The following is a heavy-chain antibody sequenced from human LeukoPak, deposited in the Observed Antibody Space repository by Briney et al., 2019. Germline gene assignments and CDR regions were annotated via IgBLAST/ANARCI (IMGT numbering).Heavy chain of an antibody. V-gene: IGHV4-4*07. D-gene: IGHD5-12*01. Sequence: SETLSLTCIVSGDSFSSYFWSWIRQPAAKVLEFIGRMYTSGSTHYNPSLKSRVTLSVDTSKNQFSLKLSSMTAADTAVYYCARCGVDIAGNENAFDIWGQGTMVTVSS. CDR1: GDSFSSYF. J-gene: IGHJ3*02. CDR3: ARCGVDIAGNENAFDI. CDR2: MYTSGST.